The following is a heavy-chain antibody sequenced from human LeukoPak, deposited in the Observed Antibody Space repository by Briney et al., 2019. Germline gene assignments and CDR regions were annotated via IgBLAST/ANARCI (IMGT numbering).Heavy chain of an antibody. J-gene: IGHJ5*02. CDR3: ATAVGAPGHNWFAP. CDR1: GGSITTTNF. CDR2: ISLRGRT. Sequence: KASETLSLTCGVSGGSITTTNFWSWVRQPPGGGLEWIGEISLRGRTQYNPSLKSRVTMSIDTSKNHFSLKLTSVTAADTAVYYCATAVGAPGHNWFAPWGQGTLVTISS. V-gene: IGHV4-4*02. D-gene: IGHD3-16*01.